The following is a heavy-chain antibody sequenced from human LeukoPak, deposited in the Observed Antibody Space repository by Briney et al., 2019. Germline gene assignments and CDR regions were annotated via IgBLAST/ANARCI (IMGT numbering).Heavy chain of an antibody. D-gene: IGHD6-19*01. Sequence: PETLSLTCTVSGGSTSSTNYYWGWARQPPGKGLEWIGTIYYGGSNYYNPSLRSRVTISIDASRNQFSLELTSVTAADTAVYYCARQSETRGWTFAYWGQGILVTVSS. V-gene: IGHV4-39*01. CDR2: IYYGGSN. CDR3: ARQSETRGWTFAY. J-gene: IGHJ4*02. CDR1: GGSTSSTNYY.